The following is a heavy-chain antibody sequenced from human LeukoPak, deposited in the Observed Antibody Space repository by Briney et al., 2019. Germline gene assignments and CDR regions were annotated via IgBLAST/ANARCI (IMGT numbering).Heavy chain of an antibody. D-gene: IGHD3-10*01. CDR2: FDPSECYT. V-gene: IGHV5-10-1*01. J-gene: IGHJ4*02. CDR3: ARRATSVRGIPLFDY. Sequence: XVXXXPGXXLEWMXXFDPSECYTNYSPSFQGHVTISADNSISTAYLQWSGLKASDTAMYYCARRATSVRGIPLFDYWGQGTLVTVSS.